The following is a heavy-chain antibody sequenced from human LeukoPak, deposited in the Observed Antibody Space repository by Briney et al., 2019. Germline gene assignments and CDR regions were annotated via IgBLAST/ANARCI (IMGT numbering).Heavy chain of an antibody. Sequence: SETLSLTCTVSGGSISSYYWSWIRQPPGKGLEWIGYIYYSGSTNYNPSLKSRVTISVDTSKNQFSLKLSSVTAADTAVYYCARDRALDAFDIWGQGTMVTVSS. V-gene: IGHV4-59*01. J-gene: IGHJ3*02. D-gene: IGHD3-10*01. CDR3: ARDRALDAFDI. CDR2: IYYSGST. CDR1: GGSISSYY.